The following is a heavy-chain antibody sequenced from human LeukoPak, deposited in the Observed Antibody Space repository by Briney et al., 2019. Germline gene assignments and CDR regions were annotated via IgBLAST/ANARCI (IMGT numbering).Heavy chain of an antibody. Sequence: RASETLSLTCTVSGGSISSYYWSWIRQPPGKGLEWIGYIYYSESTNYNPSLKSRVTISVDTSKNQFSLKLSSVTAADTAVYYCARVDSGSYSRPFDYWGQGTLVTVSS. V-gene: IGHV4-59*01. CDR3: ARVDSGSYSRPFDY. CDR1: GGSISSYY. D-gene: IGHD3-10*01. J-gene: IGHJ4*02. CDR2: IYYSEST.